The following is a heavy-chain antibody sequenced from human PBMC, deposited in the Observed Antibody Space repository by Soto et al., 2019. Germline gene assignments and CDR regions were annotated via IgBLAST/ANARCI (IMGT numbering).Heavy chain of an antibody. CDR3: ARDQYYDFWSGPYYYYGMDV. Sequence: ASVKVSCKASGYTFTSYGISWVRQAPGQGLEWMGWISAYNGNTNYAQRLQGRVTMTTDTSTSTAYMELRSLGSDDTAVYYCARDQYYDFWSGPYYYYGMDVWGQGTTVTVSS. J-gene: IGHJ6*02. D-gene: IGHD3-3*01. CDR1: GYTFTSYG. CDR2: ISAYNGNT. V-gene: IGHV1-18*01.